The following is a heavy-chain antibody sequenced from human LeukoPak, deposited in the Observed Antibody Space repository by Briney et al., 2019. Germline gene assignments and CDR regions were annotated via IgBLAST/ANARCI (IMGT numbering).Heavy chain of an antibody. V-gene: IGHV1-18*01. CDR2: ISPYNGNT. J-gene: IGHJ4*02. CDR3: ARDRGIVGATRKTALGY. CDR1: NYNFRNYG. Sequence: ASVKVSCKASNYNFRNYGINWVRQAPGQGLEWMGWISPYNGNTKYAQKMQGRVTMTTDTSTSTAYMELRSLRSDDTAVYYCARDRGIVGATRKTALGYWGQGTLVTVSS. D-gene: IGHD1-26*01.